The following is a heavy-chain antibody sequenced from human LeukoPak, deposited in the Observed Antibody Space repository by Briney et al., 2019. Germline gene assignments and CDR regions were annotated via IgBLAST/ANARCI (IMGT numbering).Heavy chain of an antibody. D-gene: IGHD1-7*01. CDR1: GFSFSNYA. CDR3: AIGTTYFDY. Sequence: GGSLRLSCAASGFSFSNYAMSWVRQAPGKGLEWVSGINPSGGTTYYADSVKGRFTISRDNSKSSLYLQMNSLRAEDTAVYYCAIGTTYFDYWGQGSLVTVSS. J-gene: IGHJ4*02. V-gene: IGHV3-23*01. CDR2: INPSGGTT.